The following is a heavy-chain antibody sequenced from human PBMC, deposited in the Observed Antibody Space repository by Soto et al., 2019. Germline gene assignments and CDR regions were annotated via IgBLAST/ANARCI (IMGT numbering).Heavy chain of an antibody. D-gene: IGHD2-8*02. J-gene: IGHJ4*02. CDR2: IIPILNAA. CDR1: GGSFSSYT. CDR3: ARQMGSGGFLTCPRLGF. Sequence: QVQLEQSGAEVRKAGSSVKVSCKASGGSFSSYTVSWVRQAPGQGLEWLGRIIPILNAAIYAQKFQGRVTITADKATNTAYLELNTLTSEDTAMYFCARQMGSGGFLTCPRLGFWGQGTLVIVSS. V-gene: IGHV1-69*08.